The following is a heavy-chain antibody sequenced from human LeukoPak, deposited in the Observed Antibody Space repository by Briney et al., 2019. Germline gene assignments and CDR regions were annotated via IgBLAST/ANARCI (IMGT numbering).Heavy chain of an antibody. CDR3: AKDLGVVPAAILGY. Sequence: GGSLRLSCAAPGFTFSSYAMSWVRQAPGKGLEWVSAISGSGGSTYYADSVKGRFTISRDNSKNTLYLQMNSLRAEDTAVYYCAKDLGVVPAAILGYWGQGTLVTVSS. CDR2: ISGSGGST. J-gene: IGHJ4*02. D-gene: IGHD2-2*01. CDR1: GFTFSSYA. V-gene: IGHV3-23*01.